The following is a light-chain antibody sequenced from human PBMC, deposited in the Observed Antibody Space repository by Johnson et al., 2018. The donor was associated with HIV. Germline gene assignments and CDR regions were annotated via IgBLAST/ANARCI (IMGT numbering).Light chain of an antibody. CDR3: GTWGGV. CDR1: SSNIGNSY. Sequence: QSVLTQPPSVSAAPGQKVTISCSGSSSNIGNSYVSWYQQLPGTAPKLLIYDNNKRTSGIPDRFSGSKSGTSATLGITGLQTGDEADYYCGTWGGVFGTGTKVTVL. V-gene: IGLV1-51*01. CDR2: DNN. J-gene: IGLJ1*01.